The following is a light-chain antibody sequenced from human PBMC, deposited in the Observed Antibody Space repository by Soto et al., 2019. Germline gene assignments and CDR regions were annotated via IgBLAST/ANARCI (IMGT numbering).Light chain of an antibody. V-gene: IGKV3-20*01. CDR2: GAT. Sequence: DIVLPQSQGTLSLSPGETATLSCRASQSISSSYLGWYQQKPGQAPRLHIYGATSRATGIPDRFSGSGSGTDFTLTISGLEPEDSAVYYCQQYGSSPPWTFGQGTKV. J-gene: IGKJ1*01. CDR3: QQYGSSPPWT. CDR1: QSISSSY.